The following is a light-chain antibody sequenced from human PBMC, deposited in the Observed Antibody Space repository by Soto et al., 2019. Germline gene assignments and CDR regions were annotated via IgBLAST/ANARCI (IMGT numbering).Light chain of an antibody. CDR3: QQYGISPLT. V-gene: IGKV3-20*01. J-gene: IGKJ4*01. CDR1: QSVSNNF. Sequence: EIVLTQSPGTLSLSPGERATLSCRASQSVSNNFLAWYQQKFGQAPRVLIYGASTRATGIPDRFSGSGSGADFTLTISRLEPEDFAVYYCQQYGISPLTFGGGTKVEIK. CDR2: GAS.